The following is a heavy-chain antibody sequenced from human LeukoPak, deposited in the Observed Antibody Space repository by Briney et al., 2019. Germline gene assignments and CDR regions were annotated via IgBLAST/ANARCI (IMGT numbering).Heavy chain of an antibody. CDR2: ISVYNGNT. V-gene: IGHV1-18*01. J-gene: IGHJ4*02. CDR3: ARADRLLRYFDWLPKKPPI. D-gene: IGHD3-9*01. CDR1: GGTFSSYA. Sequence: GSSVKVSCKASGGTFSSYAISWVRQAPGQGLEWIGWISVYNGNTNYTQKLQDRVTMTTDMSTHTAYMELRSLRSDDTAVYYCARADRLLRYFDWLPKKPPIWGQGTLVTVSS.